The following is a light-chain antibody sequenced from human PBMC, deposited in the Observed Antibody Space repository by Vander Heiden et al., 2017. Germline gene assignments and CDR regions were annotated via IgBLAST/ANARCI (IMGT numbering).Light chain of an antibody. J-gene: IGKJ2*01. V-gene: IGKV3-15*01. Sequence: IVMTQSPASLSVFPGGRATLSCRASQSVDNKLGWYLQKPGQAPRLLFYGAASRATGVPARFSASGSGTEFALTISSLQPEDLGTYYCQQYDNWPYTFAQGTKLEI. CDR3: QQYDNWPYT. CDR1: QSVDNK. CDR2: GAA.